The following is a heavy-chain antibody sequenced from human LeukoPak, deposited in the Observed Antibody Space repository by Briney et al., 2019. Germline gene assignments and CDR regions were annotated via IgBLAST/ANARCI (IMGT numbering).Heavy chain of an antibody. Sequence: GGSLRLSCAASGFTFSNAWMSWVRQAPGKGLEWVGRIKSKTDGCTTDYAAPVKGRFTISRDDAKNTLYLQMNSLKTEDTAVYYCAKERDVVAAAYYFDYWGQGTLVTVSS. J-gene: IGHJ4*02. CDR1: GFTFSNAW. CDR2: IKSKTDGCTT. D-gene: IGHD6-13*01. CDR3: AKERDVVAAAYYFDY. V-gene: IGHV3-15*01.